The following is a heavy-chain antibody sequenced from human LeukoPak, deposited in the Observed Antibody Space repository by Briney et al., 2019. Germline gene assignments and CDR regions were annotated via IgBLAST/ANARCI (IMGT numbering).Heavy chain of an antibody. CDR1: GFTFSSYA. CDR2: ISGSGGST. CDR3: AKTPGGSSRINYFDY. J-gene: IGHJ4*02. Sequence: GGSLRLSCAASGFTFSSYAMSWVRQAPGKGLEWVSAISGSGGSTYYADSVKGRFTISRDNSKNTLYLQMNSLRAEDTAVYYCAKTPGGSSRINYFDYWGQGTLVTVSS. V-gene: IGHV3-23*01. D-gene: IGHD6-13*01.